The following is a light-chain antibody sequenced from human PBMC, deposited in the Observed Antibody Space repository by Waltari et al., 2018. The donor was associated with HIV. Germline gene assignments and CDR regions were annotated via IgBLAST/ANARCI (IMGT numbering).Light chain of an antibody. V-gene: IGLV1-40*01. CDR3: QSYDSSLSDSRV. CDR1: SSNIGAGYD. J-gene: IGLJ3*02. CDR2: CNS. Sequence: QSVLPQPPSVSGAPGQRVTISCTGSSSNIGAGYDVHWYQQLPGTAPKLLIYCNSNRPSGVPDRFSGSKSGTSASLAITGLQAEDEADYYCQSYDSSLSDSRVFGGGTKLTVL.